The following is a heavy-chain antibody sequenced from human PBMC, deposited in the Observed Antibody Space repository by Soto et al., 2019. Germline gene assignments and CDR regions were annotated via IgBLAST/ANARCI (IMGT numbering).Heavy chain of an antibody. CDR3: TKGRRGACAHDFFDV. Sequence: GGSLRLSCSAAGFPFRTHAMTRVRQPPAKGLDWFSTISGSGAATYYAECVRDRFPISRDNTENTLFLQMNSLRAEDSAMYFCTKGRRGACAHDFFDVWGQGTPVTVSS. CDR1: GFPFRTHA. D-gene: IGHD2-21*02. J-gene: IGHJ3*01. V-gene: IGHV3-23*01. CDR2: ISGSGAAT.